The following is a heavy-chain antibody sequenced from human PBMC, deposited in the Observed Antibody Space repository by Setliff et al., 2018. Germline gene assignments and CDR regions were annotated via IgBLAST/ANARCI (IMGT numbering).Heavy chain of an antibody. J-gene: IGHJ6*03. V-gene: IGHV4-34*01. CDR3: ARGRDVFPVPPYMDV. Sequence: PSETLSLTCAVYGGSFSDFYWIWIRQPPGEGLEWIGEITHRRVTTYNPSLQSRAAISLDTSKRRFSLKLGTVSAADTAVYYCARGRDVFPVPPYMDVWAEGTTVTVSS. D-gene: IGHD3-10*02. CDR1: GGSFSDFY. CDR2: ITHRRVT.